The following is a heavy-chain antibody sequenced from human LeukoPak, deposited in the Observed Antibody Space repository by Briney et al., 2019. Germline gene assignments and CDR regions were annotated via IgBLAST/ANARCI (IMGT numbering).Heavy chain of an antibody. CDR2: ISGSGGST. CDR1: GFTFSSYA. V-gene: IGHV3-23*01. J-gene: IGHJ5*02. CDR3: AKDWVAARPLCRNWFDP. D-gene: IGHD6-6*01. Sequence: GGSLRLSCAASGFTFSSYAMSWVRQAPGKGLEWVSAISGSGGSTYYADSVKGRFTISRDNSKNTLYLQMNSLRAEDTAVCYCAKDWVAARPLCRNWFDPWGQGTLVTVSS.